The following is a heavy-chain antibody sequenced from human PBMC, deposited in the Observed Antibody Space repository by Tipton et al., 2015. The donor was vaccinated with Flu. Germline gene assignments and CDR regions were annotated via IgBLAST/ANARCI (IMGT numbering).Heavy chain of an antibody. CDR2: IYYSGST. V-gene: IGHV4-59*01. Sequence: TLSLTCTVPGGSISSYYWSWIRQPPGKGLEWIGYIYYSGSTNYNPSLKSRVTISVDTSKNQFSLKLSSVTAADTAVYYCARHCSSTSCYDAFDIWGQGTMVTVSS. D-gene: IGHD2-2*01. CDR3: ARHCSSTSCYDAFDI. CDR1: GGSISSYY. J-gene: IGHJ3*02.